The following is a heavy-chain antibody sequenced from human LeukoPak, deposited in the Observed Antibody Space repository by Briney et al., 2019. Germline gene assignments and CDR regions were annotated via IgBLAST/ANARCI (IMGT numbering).Heavy chain of an antibody. V-gene: IGHV1-8*01. D-gene: IGHD7-27*01. CDR3: ARGPPNWGMVGY. Sequence: GASVKVSCKASGHTFTSFDFNWVRQATGQGLEWMGWMKSNNGHTGYAQKFQGRVTMTRDTSISTAYMELSSLTFEDTAVYYCARGPPNWGMVGYWGQGTLVTVSS. CDR1: GHTFTSFD. J-gene: IGHJ4*02. CDR2: MKSNNGHT.